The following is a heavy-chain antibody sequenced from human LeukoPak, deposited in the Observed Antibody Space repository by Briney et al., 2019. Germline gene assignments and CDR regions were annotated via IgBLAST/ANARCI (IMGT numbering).Heavy chain of an antibody. D-gene: IGHD1-26*01. CDR3: ARDRLTSGSYFSDY. J-gene: IGHJ4*02. CDR2: ISGRSSTI. CDR1: AFTFSDYS. Sequence: SGGSLRLSCAASAFTFSDYSMNWVRQAPGKGLEWISYISGRSSTIYYADSVRGRFTISRDNAKNSMYLQMNSLRAEDTAVYYCARDRLTSGSYFSDYWGQGTLVTVSS. V-gene: IGHV3-48*01.